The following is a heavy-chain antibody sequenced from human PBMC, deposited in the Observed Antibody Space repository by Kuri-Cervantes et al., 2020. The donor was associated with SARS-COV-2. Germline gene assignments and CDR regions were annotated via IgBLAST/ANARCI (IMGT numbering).Heavy chain of an antibody. CDR2: ISYDGSNK. V-gene: IGHV3-30-3*01. J-gene: IGHJ4*02. Sequence: GESLKISCAASGFTFSSYAMHWVRQAPGKGLEWVAVISYDGSNKYYADSVKGRFTISRDNAKNSLYLQMNSLRAEDTAVYYCARDLSWGYPYYFDYWGQGTLVTVSS. CDR3: ARDLSWGYPYYFDY. D-gene: IGHD3-16*01. CDR1: GFTFSSYA.